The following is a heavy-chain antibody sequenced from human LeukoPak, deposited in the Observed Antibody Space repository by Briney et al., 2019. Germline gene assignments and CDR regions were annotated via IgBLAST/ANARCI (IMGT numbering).Heavy chain of an antibody. D-gene: IGHD7-27*01. CDR2: VTQDGSES. Sequence: GGSLRLSCAASGFTFSDFWMSWVRQAPGKGVEWVASVTQDGSESHYVDSAKGRFTISRDNAKNSLYLQMSSLRAEDTAVYWCRRGHWDDHAWGQGTLVTVSS. CDR1: GFTFSDFW. J-gene: IGHJ5*02. V-gene: IGHV3-7*01. CDR3: RRGHWDDHA.